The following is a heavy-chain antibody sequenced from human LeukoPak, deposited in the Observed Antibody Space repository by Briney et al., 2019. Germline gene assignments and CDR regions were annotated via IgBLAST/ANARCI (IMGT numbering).Heavy chain of an antibody. J-gene: IGHJ4*02. CDR1: GGSFSGYY. CDR2: INHSGST. CDR3: ASKVYGYCSSTSGYG. Sequence: SETLSLTCAVYGGSFSGYYWSWIRQPPGKGLEWIGEINHSGSTNYNPSLKSRVTISVDTSKNQFSLKLSSVTAADTAVYYCASKVYGYCSSTSGYGWGQGTLVTVSS. D-gene: IGHD2-2*01. V-gene: IGHV4-34*01.